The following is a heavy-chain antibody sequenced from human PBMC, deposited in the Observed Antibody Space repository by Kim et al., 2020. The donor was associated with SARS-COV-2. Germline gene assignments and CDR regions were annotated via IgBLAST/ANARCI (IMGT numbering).Heavy chain of an antibody. V-gene: IGHV3-23*01. CDR2: ISGSGST. D-gene: IGHD6-13*01. CDR1: GFTFSSSA. Sequence: GGSLRLSCAASGFTFSSSAMSWVRQAPGKGLEWVSVISGSGSTYYADSVKGRFTTSRDNSKNTLYLQMNSLRAEDTAVYYCAKDVPGSSSSTSSAYFDY. CDR3: AKDVPGSSSSTSSAYFDY. J-gene: IGHJ4*01.